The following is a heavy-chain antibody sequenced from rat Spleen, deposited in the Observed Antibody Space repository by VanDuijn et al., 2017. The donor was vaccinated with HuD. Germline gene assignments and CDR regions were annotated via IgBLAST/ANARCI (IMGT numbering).Heavy chain of an antibody. CDR1: GFSLISYA. D-gene: IGHD4-3*01. Sequence: QVQLKESGPGLVQSSQTLSLTCTVSGFSLISYAVNWIRQPPGKGLEWMGGIWGDGSTNYNSALRSRLSISRDTSKNQVFLKMNSLQSEDTTTYYCARGGRRGYYILDAWGQGASVTVSS. V-gene: IGHV2-13*01. CDR2: IWGDGST. CDR3: ARGGRRGYYILDA. J-gene: IGHJ4*01.